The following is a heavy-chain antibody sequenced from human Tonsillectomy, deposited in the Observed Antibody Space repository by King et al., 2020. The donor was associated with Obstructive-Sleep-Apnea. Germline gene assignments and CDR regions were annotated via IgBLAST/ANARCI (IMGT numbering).Heavy chain of an antibody. CDR1: GGSFSGYY. J-gene: IGHJ4*02. V-gene: IGHV4-34*01. CDR2: INHSGST. D-gene: IGHD3-10*01. Sequence: VQLQQWGAGLLKPSETLSLTCAVYGGSFSGYYWSWIRQPPGKGLEWIGEINHSGSTNYNPSLKSRVTISVDPSKNQFSLKLSSVTAADTAVYYCARGLKYYGSGTPGGYWGQGTLVTVSS. CDR3: ARGLKYYGSGTPGGY.